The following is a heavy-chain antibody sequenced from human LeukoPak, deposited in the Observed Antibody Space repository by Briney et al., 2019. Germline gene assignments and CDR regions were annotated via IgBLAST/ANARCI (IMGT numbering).Heavy chain of an antibody. D-gene: IGHD5-12*01. CDR1: GIIFKNAW. V-gene: IGHV3-15*01. CDR3: STIYSPDADF. J-gene: IGHJ4*02. Sequence: GSLRLSCATSGIIFKNAWLSWVRQAPGKGLEWVGLIKSKSDGTTDYAAPVKGRFIISRDDSEKTLYLQMNSLKIEDTGFYYCSTIYSPDADFWGRGTLVTVSS. CDR2: IKSKSDGTT.